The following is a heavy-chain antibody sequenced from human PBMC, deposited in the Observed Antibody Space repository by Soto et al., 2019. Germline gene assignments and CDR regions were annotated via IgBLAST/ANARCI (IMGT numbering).Heavy chain of an antibody. Sequence: PGGSLRLSCAASGFTFSSYAMSWVRRAPGKGLEWVSAISGSGGSTYYADSVKGRFTISRDNSKNTLYLQMNSLRAEDTAVYYCAKYRLDNWKHMDVWGQGTTVTVSS. D-gene: IGHD1-20*01. V-gene: IGHV3-23*01. CDR2: ISGSGGST. J-gene: IGHJ6*02. CDR3: AKYRLDNWKHMDV. CDR1: GFTFSSYA.